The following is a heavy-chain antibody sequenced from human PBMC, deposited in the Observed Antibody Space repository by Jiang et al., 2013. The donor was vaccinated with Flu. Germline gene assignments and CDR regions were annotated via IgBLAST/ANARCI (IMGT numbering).Heavy chain of an antibody. CDR1: GYTFTSYD. CDR2: MNPNSGNT. D-gene: IGHD3-16*01. V-gene: IGHV1-8*02. CDR3: ARAPVGFGYYYGMDV. J-gene: IGHJ6*02. Sequence: SGAEVKKPGASVKVSCKASGYTFTSYDINWVRQATGQGLEWMGWMNPNSGNTGYAQKFQGRVTMTRNTSVSTAYMELSSLRSEDTAVYYCARAPVGFGYYYGMDVWGQGTTVTVSS.